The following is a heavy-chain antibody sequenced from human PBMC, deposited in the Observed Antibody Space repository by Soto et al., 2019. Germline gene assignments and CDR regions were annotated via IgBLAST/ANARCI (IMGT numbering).Heavy chain of an antibody. Sequence: GGSLRLSFAASGLTVGSNYMSWVRQAPGKGLEWVSVIYSGGSTYYADSVKGRFTISRDNSKNTLYLQMNSLRAEDTAVYYCASMAAPGYYYYYYGMDVWGQGTTVTVSS. CDR3: ASMAAPGYYYYYYGMDV. CDR1: GLTVGSNY. CDR2: IYSGGST. D-gene: IGHD6-19*01. J-gene: IGHJ6*02. V-gene: IGHV3-53*01.